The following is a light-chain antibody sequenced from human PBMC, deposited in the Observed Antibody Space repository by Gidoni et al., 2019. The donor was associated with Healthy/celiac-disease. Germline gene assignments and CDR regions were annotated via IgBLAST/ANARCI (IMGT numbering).Light chain of an antibody. CDR2: DAS. Sequence: DIQLTYSPSSLSASVGDRVTITCQASQNISNSLNWYQQKPGKAPKLLIYDASNVETGVPSRFSGSGSGTYSTFTISSLQPEDIATYYCQQYDNLLVTFGQGTKLEIK. CDR3: QQYDNLLVT. CDR1: QNISNS. J-gene: IGKJ2*01. V-gene: IGKV1-33*01.